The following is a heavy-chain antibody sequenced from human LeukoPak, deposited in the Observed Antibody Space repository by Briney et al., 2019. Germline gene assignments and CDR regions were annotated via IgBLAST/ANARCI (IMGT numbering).Heavy chain of an antibody. D-gene: IGHD3-10*01. J-gene: IGHJ4*02. CDR2: ISGSGGST. Sequence: PGGSLRLSCAASGSTFSSYAMSWVRQAPGKGLEWVSAISGSGGSTYYADSVKGRFTISRDNSKNTLYLQMNSLRAEDTAVYYCAKDARDLLWFGELLFDYWGQGTLVTVSS. CDR1: GSTFSSYA. V-gene: IGHV3-23*01. CDR3: AKDARDLLWFGELLFDY.